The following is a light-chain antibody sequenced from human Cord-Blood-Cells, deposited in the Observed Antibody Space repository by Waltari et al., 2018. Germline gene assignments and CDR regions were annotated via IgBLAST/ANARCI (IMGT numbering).Light chain of an antibody. CDR2: DAS. V-gene: IGKV1-33*01. CDR3: QQYDNLPFT. J-gene: IGKJ3*01. Sequence: DIQMTQSPSSMSASVGDRVTITCQASQDISNYLNWYQQKPGKAPKLLIYDASNLETGVLSRFSRSGSGTDFTFTILSLQPEDIATYYCQQYDNLPFTFGPGTKVDIK. CDR1: QDISNY.